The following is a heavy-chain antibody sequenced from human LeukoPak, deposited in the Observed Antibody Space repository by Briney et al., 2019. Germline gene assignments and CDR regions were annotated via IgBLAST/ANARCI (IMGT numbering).Heavy chain of an antibody. CDR1: GGSMSSYY. J-gene: IGHJ4*02. Sequence: PSETLSLTCTVSGGSMSSYYWSWIRQPPGKGLEWIGYISYSGSTNYNPSLKSRVTMSIDTSKNQFSLKLSSVTAADTAVYYCARAAHSGSLAPFDYWGQGTLVTVSS. V-gene: IGHV4-59*12. D-gene: IGHD1-26*01. CDR3: ARAAHSGSLAPFDY. CDR2: ISYSGST.